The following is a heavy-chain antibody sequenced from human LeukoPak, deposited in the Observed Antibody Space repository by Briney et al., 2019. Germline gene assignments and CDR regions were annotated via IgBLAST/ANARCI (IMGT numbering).Heavy chain of an antibody. Sequence: SGTLSLTCVVSGGSISSDEWWNWVRQPPGRGLEWIGEIYHSGRTNYNPSLESRVTISVDRSKNQFSLKLNSVTAADTAVYYCARARTDEHFYYYYGLDVWGQGTTVTVSS. CDR1: GGSISSDEW. D-gene: IGHD3/OR15-3a*01. CDR2: IYHSGRT. CDR3: ARARTDEHFYYYYGLDV. V-gene: IGHV4-4*02. J-gene: IGHJ6*02.